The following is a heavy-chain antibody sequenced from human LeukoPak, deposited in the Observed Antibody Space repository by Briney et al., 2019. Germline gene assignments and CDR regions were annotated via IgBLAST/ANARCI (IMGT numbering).Heavy chain of an antibody. V-gene: IGHV4-4*09. CDR2: IYTSGIT. D-gene: IGHD6-19*01. CDR1: GGSISSFY. J-gene: IGHJ6*04. Sequence: SEILSLTCTVSGGSISSFYWTWIRQPPGKGLECIGYIYTSGITNYNPSLKSRVTISVDTSKNQFSLKLSSVTAADTAVYYCARQGGYSSPFSVWGEGTTVTVSS. CDR3: ARQGGYSSPFSV.